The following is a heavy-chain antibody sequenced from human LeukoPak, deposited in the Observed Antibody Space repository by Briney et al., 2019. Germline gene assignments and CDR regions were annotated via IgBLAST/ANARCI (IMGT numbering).Heavy chain of an antibody. Sequence: GGSLRLSCAASGFTVSSNYMSWVRQAPGKGLEWVSGIFSGGSTYYADSVKGRFTISRDNSKNTLCLQMNSLRAEDTAMYYCARDSSEYGSGIWGQGTLVTVSS. CDR2: IFSGGST. V-gene: IGHV3-66*01. CDR3: ARDSSEYGSGI. D-gene: IGHD3-10*01. CDR1: GFTVSSNY. J-gene: IGHJ4*02.